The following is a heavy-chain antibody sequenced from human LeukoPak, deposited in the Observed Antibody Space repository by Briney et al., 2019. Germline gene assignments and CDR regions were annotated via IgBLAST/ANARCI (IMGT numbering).Heavy chain of an antibody. V-gene: IGHV3-23*01. J-gene: IGHJ4*02. CDR3: AKTPRATVTTNY. CDR1: GFTFSGYA. D-gene: IGHD4-17*01. Sequence: PGGSLRLSCAASGFTFSGYAMSWVRQAPGKGLEWVSGISGSGGSTYYADSVKGRFTISRDNSKNTLYLQMNSLRVEDTAVYYCAKTPRATVTTNYWGQGTLVTVSS. CDR2: ISGSGGST.